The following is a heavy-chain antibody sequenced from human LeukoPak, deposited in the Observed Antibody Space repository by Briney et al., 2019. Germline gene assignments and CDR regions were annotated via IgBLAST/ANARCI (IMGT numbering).Heavy chain of an antibody. V-gene: IGHV3-23*01. CDR1: GFSFSSTA. CDR3: AKDRAWFGELQGSNWFDP. Sequence: GGSLRLSCAASGFSFSSTAMNWVRQAPGKGLEWVSASGTDGDTYYADSVKGRFTISRDNSKNTLYLQMNSLRAEDTAVYYCAKDRAWFGELQGSNWFDPWGQGTLVTVSS. CDR2: SGTDGDT. D-gene: IGHD3-10*01. J-gene: IGHJ5*02.